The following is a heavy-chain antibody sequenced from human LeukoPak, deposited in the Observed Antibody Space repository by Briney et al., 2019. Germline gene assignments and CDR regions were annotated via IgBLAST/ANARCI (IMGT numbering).Heavy chain of an antibody. CDR3: ARELYDILTGYYDY. CDR2: ISVSGGST. V-gene: IGHV3-23*01. D-gene: IGHD3-9*01. J-gene: IGHJ4*02. Sequence: PGGSLRLSCAASGLTSNNYAMSWVRQAPGKGLEWVAGISVSGGSTFYAASVKGRFTISRDNAKNSLYLQMNSLRAEDTAVYYCARELYDILTGYYDYWGQGTLVTVSS. CDR1: GLTSNNYA.